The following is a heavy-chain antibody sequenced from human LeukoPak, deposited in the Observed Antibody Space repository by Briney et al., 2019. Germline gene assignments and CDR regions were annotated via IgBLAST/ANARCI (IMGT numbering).Heavy chain of an antibody. CDR3: AKELGDPDY. J-gene: IGHJ4*02. D-gene: IGHD1-26*01. CDR2: ISYAGSNK. V-gene: IGHV3-30*18. Sequence: PGGSLSLSCAASGFTFSNYGMHWVRQAPGKGLEWVAVISYAGSNKYYAESVKGRFTISRDNSKNTVCLQMNSLRAEDTAVYYCAKELGDPDYWGQGTLVTVSS. CDR1: GFTFSNYG.